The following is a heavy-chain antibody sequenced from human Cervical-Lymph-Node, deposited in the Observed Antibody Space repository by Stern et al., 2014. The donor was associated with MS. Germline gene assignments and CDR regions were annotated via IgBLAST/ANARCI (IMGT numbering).Heavy chain of an antibody. D-gene: IGHD5-24*01. V-gene: IGHV4-31*03. J-gene: IGHJ4*02. CDR1: GVSISSGGYY. CDR2: VSFRGST. CDR3: ANGGDEYNPIDY. Sequence: QVQLVESGPGLLKPSQTLSLSCTVSGVSISSGGYYWSWIRQLPGKGLEWIGYVSFRGSTSYNQSVTSRVSISVDTSKNQFSLNLRSVTAADTAVYYCANGGDEYNPIDYWGQGTLVIVST.